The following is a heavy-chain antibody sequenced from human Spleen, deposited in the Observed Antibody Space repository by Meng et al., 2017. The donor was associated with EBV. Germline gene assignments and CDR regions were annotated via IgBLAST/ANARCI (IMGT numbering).Heavy chain of an antibody. CDR2: IYYTGST. J-gene: IGHJ5*02. CDR1: ADSSKFGRYY. Sequence: VQGEATGPGLVRPSQTLSFTFGGLADSSKFGRYYWSWFRQPPGKGLEWLGYIYYTGSTYYNPSLKSRLTVSVDTSKNQFSLNLTSVTAADTAMYYCARVRWFGDFSLSWFDPWGQGTLVTVSS. V-gene: IGHV4-30-4*01. D-gene: IGHD3-10*01. CDR3: ARVRWFGDFSLSWFDP.